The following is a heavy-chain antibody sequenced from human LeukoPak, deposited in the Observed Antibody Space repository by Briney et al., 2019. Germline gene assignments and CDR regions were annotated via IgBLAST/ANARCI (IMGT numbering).Heavy chain of an antibody. V-gene: IGHV3-30*02. J-gene: IGHJ4*02. D-gene: IGHD6-6*01. CDR2: IQNDGNNK. Sequence: GGSLRLSCAASGFTFSNAWMSWVRQAPGKGLECVAFIQNDGNNKKYADSVKGRFTISRDNSKNTLYLQMNSLRSEDTAVYYCARDWGTSSLYLVSWGQGTLVTVSS. CDR1: GFTFSNAW. CDR3: ARDWGTSSLYLVS.